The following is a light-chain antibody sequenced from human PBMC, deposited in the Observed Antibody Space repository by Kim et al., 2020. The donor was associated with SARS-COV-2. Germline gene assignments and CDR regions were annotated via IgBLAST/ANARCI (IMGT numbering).Light chain of an antibody. CDR1: QRVTSRY. CDR2: GAS. V-gene: IGKV3-20*01. Sequence: PPEERAPLSCRASQRVTSRYLAWFQQKPGKSPRLLIYGASSRANGIPDRFSASGSGTDFSLTISRLEPEDFAVYYCHQYGRTPWTFGEGTKVDI. CDR3: HQYGRTPWT. J-gene: IGKJ1*01.